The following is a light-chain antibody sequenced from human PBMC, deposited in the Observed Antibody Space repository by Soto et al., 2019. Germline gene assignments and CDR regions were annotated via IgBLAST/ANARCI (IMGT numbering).Light chain of an antibody. CDR1: SADVGAYNY. V-gene: IGLV2-14*01. Sequence: QSALTQPAFVSGSPGQSITISCVGTSADVGAYNYVSWYQQHPGKAPKLMIYEVSNRPSGVSNRFSGSKSGNTASLTISGLQAEDEADYYCSSRAASITYVFGTGTKVTVL. J-gene: IGLJ1*01. CDR2: EVS. CDR3: SSRAASITYV.